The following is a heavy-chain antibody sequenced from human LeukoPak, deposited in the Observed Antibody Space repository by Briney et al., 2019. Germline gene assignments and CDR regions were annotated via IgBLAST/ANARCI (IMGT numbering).Heavy chain of an antibody. V-gene: IGHV6-1*01. CDR2: TYYRSKWYN. Sequence: SQTLSLTCAISGDSVSSNSAARNWIRQSPSRGLEWLGRTYYRSKWYNDYAVSVKSRITINPDTSKNQFSLQLNSVTPEDTAVYYYVRVGYSSVWTPFAMDVWGQGTTVTVSS. J-gene: IGHJ6*02. CDR1: GDSVSSNSAA. D-gene: IGHD6-19*01. CDR3: VRVGYSSVWTPFAMDV.